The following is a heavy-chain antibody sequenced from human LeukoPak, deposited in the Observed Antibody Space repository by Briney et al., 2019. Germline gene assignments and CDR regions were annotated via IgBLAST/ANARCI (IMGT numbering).Heavy chain of an antibody. Sequence: GGSLRLSCVASGFTFSSYWMHWVRQAPGKGLVWVSRINSDGSSTSYADSVKGRFTISRDNSKNTLYLQMNSLRAEDTAVYYCARSRAGRRLGELSLFDYWGQGTLVTVSS. J-gene: IGHJ4*02. D-gene: IGHD3-16*02. CDR1: GFTFSSYW. CDR3: ARSRAGRRLGELSLFDY. CDR2: INSDGSST. V-gene: IGHV3-74*01.